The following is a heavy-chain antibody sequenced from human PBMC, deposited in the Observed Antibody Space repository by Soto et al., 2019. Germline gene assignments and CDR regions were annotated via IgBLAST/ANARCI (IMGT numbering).Heavy chain of an antibody. CDR1: GFTFRSYG. V-gene: IGHV3-30*18. CDR3: AKERTRHFDY. J-gene: IGHJ4*02. CDR2: ISYDGNNK. Sequence: GGSLRLSCAASGFTFRSYGMHWVRQAPGKGLEWVAVISYDGNNKYYADSVKGRLTISRDNSKNTVSLQMNSLRVEDTAVYYCAKERTRHFDYWGQGVPVTVSS. D-gene: IGHD1-1*01.